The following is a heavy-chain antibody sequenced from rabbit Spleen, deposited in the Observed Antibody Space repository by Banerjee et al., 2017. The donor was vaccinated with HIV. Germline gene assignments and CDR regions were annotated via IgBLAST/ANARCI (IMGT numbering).Heavy chain of an antibody. Sequence: QLEETGGGLVQPGGSLTLSCKTSGFDFSSYSMSWVRQAPGKGLEWIGAIYTGRGGTDYANWVNGRFTISSDNAQYTVDLQMNSLTAADTATYFCARFYAGYGDFGYAAMWGPGTLVTVS. J-gene: IGHJ4*01. D-gene: IGHD7-1*01. CDR1: GFDFSSYS. V-gene: IGHV1S7*01. CDR3: ARFYAGYGDFGYAAM. CDR2: IYTGRGGT.